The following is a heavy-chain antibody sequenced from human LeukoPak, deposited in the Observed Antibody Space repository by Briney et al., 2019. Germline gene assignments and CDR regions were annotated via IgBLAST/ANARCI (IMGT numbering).Heavy chain of an antibody. V-gene: IGHV3-7*01. J-gene: IGHJ4*02. CDR3: ARREDIVVVPADPVLYYFDY. D-gene: IGHD2-2*01. CDR2: IKEGGSER. Sequence: PGGSLRLSCAASEFTFSSYWMNWVRQAPGKGLEWVASIKEGGSERYYVDSVKGRFTISRDDTKNSLYLQMNSLRAQDTAVYYCARREDIVVVPADPVLYYFDYWGQGTLVTVSS. CDR1: EFTFSSYW.